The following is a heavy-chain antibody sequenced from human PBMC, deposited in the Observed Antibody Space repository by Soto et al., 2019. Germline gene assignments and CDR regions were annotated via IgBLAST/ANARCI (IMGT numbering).Heavy chain of an antibody. CDR1: GFTFSSYG. V-gene: IGHV3-33*01. Sequence: GGSLRLSCAASGFTFSSYGMHWVRQAPGKGLEWVAVIWYDGSNKYYADSVKGRFTISRDNSKNTLYLQMNSLRAEDTAVYYCARAGMAVAPLDYWGQGTLVTVSS. D-gene: IGHD6-19*01. J-gene: IGHJ4*02. CDR3: ARAGMAVAPLDY. CDR2: IWYDGSNK.